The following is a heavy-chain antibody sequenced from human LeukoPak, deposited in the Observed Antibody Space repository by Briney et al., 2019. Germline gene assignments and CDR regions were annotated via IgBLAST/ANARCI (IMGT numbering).Heavy chain of an antibody. Sequence: SETLYLTCAVYGGSFSGYYWSWIRQPPGKGLEWIGEINHSGSTNYNPSLKSRVTISVDTSKNQFSLKLSSVTAADTAVYYCARGLYYDSSGPWGQGTLVTVSS. CDR3: ARGLYYDSSGP. J-gene: IGHJ4*02. CDR2: INHSGST. D-gene: IGHD3-22*01. V-gene: IGHV4-34*01. CDR1: GGSFSGYY.